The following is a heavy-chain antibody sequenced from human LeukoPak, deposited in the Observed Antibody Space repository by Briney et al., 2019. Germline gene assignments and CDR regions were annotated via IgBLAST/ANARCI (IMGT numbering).Heavy chain of an antibody. CDR3: AAESVAGTGGWFDP. CDR2: IIPIFGTA. Sequence: GSSVKVPCKASGGTFSSYAISWVRQAPGQGLEWMGGIIPIFGTANYAQKFQGRVTITTDESTSTAYMELSSLRSEDTAVYYCAAESVAGTGGWFDPWGQGTLVTVSS. CDR1: GGTFSSYA. D-gene: IGHD6-19*01. V-gene: IGHV1-69*05. J-gene: IGHJ5*02.